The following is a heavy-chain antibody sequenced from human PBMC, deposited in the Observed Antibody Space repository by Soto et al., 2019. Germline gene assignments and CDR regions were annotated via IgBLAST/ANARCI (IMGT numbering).Heavy chain of an antibody. CDR1: GYTFTSYY. J-gene: IGHJ6*04. CDR2: INPSGGST. D-gene: IGHD3-3*01. CDR3: ARDLKGDFWSGYFRGMDV. V-gene: IGHV1-46*03. Sequence: ASVKVSCKASGYTFTSYYMHWVRQAPGQGLEWMGIINPSGGSTSYAQKFQGRVTMTRDTSTSTVYMELSSLRSEDTAVYYRARDLKGDFWSGYFRGMDVWGKGTXVTVSS.